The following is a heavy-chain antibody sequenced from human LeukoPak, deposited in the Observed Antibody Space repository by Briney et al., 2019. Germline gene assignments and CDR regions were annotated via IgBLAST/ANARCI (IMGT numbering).Heavy chain of an antibody. Sequence: ASMKVSCKASGYTFTSYYLHWVRQAPGQGLEWMGMVNPSDGSTSYAQKFQGRVTMTRDTSTTTVYMELSSLRSDDTAVFYCARRHKHYYQIDYWGQGTLVTVSS. J-gene: IGHJ4*02. D-gene: IGHD1-26*01. CDR1: GYTFTSYY. V-gene: IGHV1-46*01. CDR2: VNPSDGST. CDR3: ARRHKHYYQIDY.